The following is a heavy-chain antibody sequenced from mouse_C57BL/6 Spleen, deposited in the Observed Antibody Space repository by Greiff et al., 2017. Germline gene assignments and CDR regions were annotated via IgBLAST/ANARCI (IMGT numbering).Heavy chain of an antibody. D-gene: IGHD2-1*01. V-gene: IGHV1-52*01. Sequence: QVQLQQPGAELVRPGSSVKLSCKASGYTFTSYWMHWVKQRPIQGLEWIGNIDPSDSETHYNQKFKDKATLTVDKSSSTAYMQLSSLTSEDSAVYYCARGNYEEVYYLDYWGQGTTLTVSA. CDR1: GYTFTSYW. CDR3: ARGNYEEVYYLDY. CDR2: IDPSDSET. J-gene: IGHJ2*01.